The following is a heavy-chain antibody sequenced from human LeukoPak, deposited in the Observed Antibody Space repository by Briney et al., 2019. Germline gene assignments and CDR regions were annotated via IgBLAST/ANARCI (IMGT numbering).Heavy chain of an antibody. Sequence: PGGSLRLTCAASGFTFSSYAMSWVRQAPGKGLEWVSGISWNSGSIGYADSVKGRFTISRDNAKNSLYLQMNSLRAEDTALYYCAKDNRYRYYYDSSGYFDYWGQGTLVTVSS. CDR1: GFTFSSYA. J-gene: IGHJ4*02. D-gene: IGHD3-22*01. CDR3: AKDNRYRYYYDSSGYFDY. V-gene: IGHV3-9*01. CDR2: ISWNSGSI.